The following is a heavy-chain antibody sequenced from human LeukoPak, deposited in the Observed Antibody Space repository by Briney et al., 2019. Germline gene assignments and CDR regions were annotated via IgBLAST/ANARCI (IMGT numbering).Heavy chain of an antibody. CDR2: ISSSSSYI. J-gene: IGHJ4*02. Sequence: GGSLRLSCAASGFTFSSYSMNWVRQAPGKGLEWVSSISSSSSYIYYADSVKGRFTISRDNAKNSLYLQMNSLRAEDTAVYYCARARGWGYSSSSGYYFDYWGQGTLVTVSS. V-gene: IGHV3-21*01. D-gene: IGHD6-6*01. CDR3: ARARGWGYSSSSGYYFDY. CDR1: GFTFSSYS.